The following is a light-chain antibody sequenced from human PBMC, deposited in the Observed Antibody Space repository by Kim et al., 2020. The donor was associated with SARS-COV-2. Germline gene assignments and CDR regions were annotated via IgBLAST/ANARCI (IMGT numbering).Light chain of an antibody. V-gene: IGLV3-21*04. J-gene: IGLJ6*01. CDR1: NIGINS. Sequence: SYELTQPPSVSVAPGKTARIPCGGNNIGINSVHWYQLKPGQAPVVVMYHDTDRPSGIPARFSGSNSWNTAPLPISRVEAGDEAAYYCPVWYSISDLYVFG. CDR3: PVWYSISDLYV. CDR2: HDT.